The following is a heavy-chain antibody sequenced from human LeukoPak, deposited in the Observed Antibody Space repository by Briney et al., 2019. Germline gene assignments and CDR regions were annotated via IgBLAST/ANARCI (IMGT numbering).Heavy chain of an antibody. J-gene: IGHJ5*02. Sequence: ASVKVSCKASGYTFTSYDINWVRQATGQGLGWMGWMNPNSGNTGYAQKFQGRVTMTRNTSISTAYMELSSLRSEDTAVYYCAREGRIVGAKNWFDPWGQGTLVTVSS. CDR3: AREGRIVGAKNWFDP. V-gene: IGHV1-8*01. CDR1: GYTFTSYD. CDR2: MNPNSGNT. D-gene: IGHD1-26*01.